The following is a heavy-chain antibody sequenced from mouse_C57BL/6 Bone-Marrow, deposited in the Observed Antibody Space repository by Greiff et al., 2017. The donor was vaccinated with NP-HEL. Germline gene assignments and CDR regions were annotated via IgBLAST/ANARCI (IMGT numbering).Heavy chain of an antibody. CDR2: ISDGGSYT. V-gene: IGHV5-4*03. CDR1: GFTFSSYA. Sequence: EVKLMESGGGLVKPGGSLKLSCAASGFTFSSYAMSWVRQTPEKRLEWVATISDGGSYTYYPDNVKGRFTISRDNAKNNLYLQMSHLKSEDTAMYYCARNWVVAYWGQGTLVTVSA. CDR3: ARNWVVAY. J-gene: IGHJ3*01. D-gene: IGHD4-1*01.